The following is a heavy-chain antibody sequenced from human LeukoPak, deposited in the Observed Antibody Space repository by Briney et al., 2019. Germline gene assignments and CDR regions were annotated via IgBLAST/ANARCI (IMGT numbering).Heavy chain of an antibody. V-gene: IGHV3-48*01. CDR3: ARDPAHIVVVPAARDAFDI. J-gene: IGHJ3*02. Sequence: GGSLRLSCAASGFTFSLYNMNWVRQAPGKGLEWVSQISASETSIKYADSVRGRFTISRDNVKNSVYLQMNSLRAEDTAVYYCARDPAHIVVVPAARDAFDIWGQGTMVTVSS. CDR2: ISASETSI. D-gene: IGHD2-2*01. CDR1: GFTFSLYN.